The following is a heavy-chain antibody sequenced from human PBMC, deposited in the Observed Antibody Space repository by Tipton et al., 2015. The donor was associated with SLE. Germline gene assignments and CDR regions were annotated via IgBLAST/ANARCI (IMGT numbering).Heavy chain of an antibody. V-gene: IGHV3-9*01. J-gene: IGHJ6*02. CDR3: AKDLFGSGMAELYGMDV. CDR1: GFIFGDYA. Sequence: SLRLSCAASGFIFGDYAMHWVRQAPGKGLEWVAGISWNSYSVAYAGSVKGRFTISRDNAKNSLYLEMNSLRTEDTALYYCAKDLFGSGMAELYGMDVWGQATSVTVSS. D-gene: IGHD3-10*01. CDR2: ISWNSYSV.